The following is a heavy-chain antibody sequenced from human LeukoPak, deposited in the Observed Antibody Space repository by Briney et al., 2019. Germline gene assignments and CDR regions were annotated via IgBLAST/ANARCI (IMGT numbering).Heavy chain of an antibody. CDR2: INAATGAT. CDR1: GYTFTGYY. D-gene: IGHD4-4*01. Sequence: ASVKVSCKASGYTFTGYYIHWLRQAPGQGPEWLGWINAATGATNYAPVQRLEGRVTLTRDTSVNTAYMELSGLRLDDTAVYYCARNRPIQDSVLIFDYWGQGTLLIVSS. CDR3: ARNRPIQDSVLIFDY. V-gene: IGHV1-2*02. J-gene: IGHJ4*02.